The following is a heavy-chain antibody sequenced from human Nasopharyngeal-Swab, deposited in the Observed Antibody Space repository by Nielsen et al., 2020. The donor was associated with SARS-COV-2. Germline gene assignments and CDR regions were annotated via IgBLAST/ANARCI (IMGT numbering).Heavy chain of an antibody. CDR1: GYTFTAYY. CDR2: INPNSGGT. J-gene: IGHJ6*02. V-gene: IGHV1-2*02. Sequence: ASVKVSCKASGYTFTAYYMHWVRQAPGQGLEWMGWINPNSGGTNYAQKFQGRVTMTRDTSISTAYMELSRLRSDDTAVYYCAREEDSSGYYYYYYGMDVWGQGTTVTVSS. CDR3: AREEDSSGYYYYYYGMDV. D-gene: IGHD3-22*01.